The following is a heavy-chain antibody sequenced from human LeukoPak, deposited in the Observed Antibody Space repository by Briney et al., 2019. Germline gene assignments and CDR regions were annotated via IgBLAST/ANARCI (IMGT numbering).Heavy chain of an antibody. CDR2: MRYDGGNR. Sequence: GGSLRLSCAASGFTFSTYGMHWVRQAPGKGLEWVAFMRYDGGNRYYADSVKGRFTISGDNSKNTLYLQMNSLRAEDTAVYYCATQASGSLSYYFDYWGQGTLVTVSS. CDR1: GFTFSTYG. CDR3: ATQASGSLSYYFDY. D-gene: IGHD1-26*01. V-gene: IGHV3-30*02. J-gene: IGHJ4*02.